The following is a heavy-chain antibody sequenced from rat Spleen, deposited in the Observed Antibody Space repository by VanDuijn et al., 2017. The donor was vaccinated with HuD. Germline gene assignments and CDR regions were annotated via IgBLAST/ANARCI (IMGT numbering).Heavy chain of an antibody. Sequence: EVQLVESGGGLVQPGRSLKLSCAASGFSFRNYDMAWVRQAPTKGLEWITSISTGGGNTHYRDSVKGRFIISRDNAKNTQYLQMDSLRSEDTATDYCARDRILRSTGFDYWGQGVMVTVSS. D-gene: IGHD1-6*01. V-gene: IGHV5S13*01. J-gene: IGHJ2*01. CDR2: ISTGGGNT. CDR3: ARDRILRSTGFDY. CDR1: GFSFRNYD.